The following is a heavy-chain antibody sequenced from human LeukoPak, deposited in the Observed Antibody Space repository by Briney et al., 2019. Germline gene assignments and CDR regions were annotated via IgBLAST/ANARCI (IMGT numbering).Heavy chain of an antibody. Sequence: SWIRQHPGKGLEWIGNIYYSGSTYYNPSLKRRVAILVDTSKNRFSLNLYSVTAADTAVYYCARGDYDILTGYYTWGQGTLVTVSS. J-gene: IGHJ4*02. CDR3: ARGDYDILTGYYT. CDR2: IYYSGST. V-gene: IGHV4-31*02. D-gene: IGHD3-9*01.